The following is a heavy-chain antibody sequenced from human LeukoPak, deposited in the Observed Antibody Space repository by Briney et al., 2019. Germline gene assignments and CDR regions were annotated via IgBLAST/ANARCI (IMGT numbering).Heavy chain of an antibody. D-gene: IGHD3-10*01. Sequence: SQTLSLTCTVSGGSISSGSYYWSWIRQPAGKGLEWIGRIYTSGSTNYNPSLKSRVTMSVDTSKNQFSLKLSSVTAADTAVYYCARELWYGVPRRYFQHWGQGTLVTVSS. CDR2: IYTSGST. J-gene: IGHJ1*01. CDR1: GGSISSGSYY. CDR3: ARELWYGVPRRYFQH. V-gene: IGHV4-61*02.